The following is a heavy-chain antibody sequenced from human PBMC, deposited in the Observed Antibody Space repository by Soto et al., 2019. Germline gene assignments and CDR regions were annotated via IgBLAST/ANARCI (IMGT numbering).Heavy chain of an antibody. CDR1: GGSISSYY. Sequence: QVQLQESGPGLVKPSETLSLTCTVSGGSISSYYWSWIRQPPGKGLEWIGYIYYSGSTNYNPSLQSRVTISVDTSKNQFSLKLSSVTAADTAVYYCARSYCSGGSCYKAAFDIWGQGTMVTVSS. J-gene: IGHJ3*02. CDR3: ARSYCSGGSCYKAAFDI. V-gene: IGHV4-59*08. D-gene: IGHD2-15*01. CDR2: IYYSGST.